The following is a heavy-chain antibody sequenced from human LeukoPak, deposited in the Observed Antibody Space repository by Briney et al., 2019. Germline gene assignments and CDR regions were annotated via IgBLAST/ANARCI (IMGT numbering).Heavy chain of an antibody. V-gene: IGHV3-21*01. CDR2: ITSSSSYA. CDR1: GFTFSTYN. D-gene: IGHD5-12*01. J-gene: IGHJ6*03. CDR3: ARDPYSGHYGNDYYYYMDV. Sequence: GGSLRLSCEASGFTFSTYNMNWVRQAPGKRREWVSSITSSSSYAFYADSVKGRFTISRDNAKSSLYLQMNNLRAEDTAVYYCARDPYSGHYGNDYYYYMDVWGKGTTVTISS.